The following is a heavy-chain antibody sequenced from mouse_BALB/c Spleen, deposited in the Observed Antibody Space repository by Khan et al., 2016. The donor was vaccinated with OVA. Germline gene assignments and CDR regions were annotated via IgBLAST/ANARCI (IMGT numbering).Heavy chain of an antibody. CDR3: ARKNYYGHAMDY. Sequence: VQLQQSGPGLVKPSQSLSLTCTVTGYSITSGYAWNWIRQFPGNKLEWMGYISYSGSTSYNPSLRSRISITRDTSKNQFFLQLNSVTTEYTATYYCARKNYYGHAMDYWGQGTSVTVSS. J-gene: IGHJ4*01. V-gene: IGHV3-2*02. CDR1: GYSITSGYA. CDR2: ISYSGST. D-gene: IGHD1-2*01.